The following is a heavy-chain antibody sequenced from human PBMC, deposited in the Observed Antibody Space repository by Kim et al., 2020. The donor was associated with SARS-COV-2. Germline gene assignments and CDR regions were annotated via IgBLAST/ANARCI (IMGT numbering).Heavy chain of an antibody. CDR2: IYYSGNT. Sequence: SETLSLTCTVSGASISSGGYYWSWIRQHPGKGLEWIGYIYYSGNTYYNPSLKSRVTISVDTSKNQFSLKLSSVTAADTAVYYCMRGVYGSGSYWADYWGQGTLVTVSS. CDR1: GASISSGGYY. J-gene: IGHJ4*02. CDR3: MRGVYGSGSYWADY. V-gene: IGHV4-31*03. D-gene: IGHD3-10*01.